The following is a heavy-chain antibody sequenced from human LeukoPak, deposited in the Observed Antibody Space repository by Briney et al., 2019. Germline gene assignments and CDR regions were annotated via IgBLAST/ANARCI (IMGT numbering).Heavy chain of an antibody. CDR1: GFTFSDYA. V-gene: IGHV3-49*04. D-gene: IGHD3-22*01. Sequence: PGGSLRLSCTTSGFTFSDYAVSWVRQAPGKGLEWIGFIRNKASGGTTEYAASVKGRFTISRDDSKTIAHLQMSSLKTEDTAVYYCSRFYSSGWASGAFDIWGQGTTVTVSS. CDR2: IRNKASGGTT. CDR3: SRFYSSGWASGAFDI. J-gene: IGHJ3*02.